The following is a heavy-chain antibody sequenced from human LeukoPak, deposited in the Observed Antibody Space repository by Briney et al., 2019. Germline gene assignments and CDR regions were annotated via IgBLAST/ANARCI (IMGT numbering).Heavy chain of an antibody. CDR3: ARDEGYSGYDPPFHFDH. Sequence: GGSLRLSCAASGFTFSSYWMSWVRQAPGKGLEWVANIKQDGSEKYYVDSVKGRFTISRDNAKNSLYPQMNSLRAEDTAVYYCARDEGYSGYDPPFHFDHWGQGTLVTVSS. D-gene: IGHD5-12*01. CDR2: IKQDGSEK. J-gene: IGHJ4*02. CDR1: GFTFSSYW. V-gene: IGHV3-7*01.